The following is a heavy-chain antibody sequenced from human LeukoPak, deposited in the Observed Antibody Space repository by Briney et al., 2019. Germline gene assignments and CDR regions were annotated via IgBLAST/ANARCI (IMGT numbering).Heavy chain of an antibody. Sequence: GESLKISCKGSGYSFTSYWIGWVRQMPGKGLEWMGIIYPGDSDTRYSPSFQDQVTISADKSISTAYLQWSSLKASDTAMYYCAGPRGIAAAGTCAFDIWGQGTMVTVSS. CDR1: GYSFTSYW. J-gene: IGHJ3*02. CDR2: IYPGDSDT. CDR3: AGPRGIAAAGTCAFDI. V-gene: IGHV5-51*01. D-gene: IGHD6-13*01.